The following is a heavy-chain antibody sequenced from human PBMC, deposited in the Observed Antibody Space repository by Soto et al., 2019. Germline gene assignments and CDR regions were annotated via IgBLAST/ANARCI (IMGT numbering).Heavy chain of an antibody. CDR1: GGSISSGGYY. CDR3: ARDAGSQYNWFDP. Sequence: SETLSLTCTVSGGSISSGGYYWSWIRQHPGKGLEWIGYIYYSGSTYYNPSLKSRVTISVDTSKNQFSLKLSSVTAADTAVYYCARDAGSQYNWFDPWGQGTLVTVSS. J-gene: IGHJ5*02. V-gene: IGHV4-31*03. D-gene: IGHD6-13*01. CDR2: IYYSGST.